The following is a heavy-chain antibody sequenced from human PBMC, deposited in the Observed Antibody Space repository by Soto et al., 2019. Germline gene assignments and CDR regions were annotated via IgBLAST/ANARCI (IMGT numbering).Heavy chain of an antibody. Sequence: QVQLVESGGGVVQPGRSLRLSCAASGFTFSSYGMHWVRQAPGKGLEWVAVIWYDGNIKYYADSVKGRFTISRDNSKNTLFLQMNSLRAEDTAVYYCARVSEGGSYYGGVDYWGQGTLVTVSS. D-gene: IGHD1-26*01. CDR3: ARVSEGGSYYGGVDY. V-gene: IGHV3-33*01. CDR2: IWYDGNIK. J-gene: IGHJ4*02. CDR1: GFTFSSYG.